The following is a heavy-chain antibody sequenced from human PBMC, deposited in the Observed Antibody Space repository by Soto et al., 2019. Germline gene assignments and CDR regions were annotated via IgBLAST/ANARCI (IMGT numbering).Heavy chain of an antibody. CDR1: GFTFSNAW. CDR2: IKSKTDGGTT. CDR3: TIEYYDFWSGLEFYD. V-gene: IGHV3-15*07. D-gene: IGHD3-3*01. Sequence: GGSLRLSCAASGFTFSNAWMNWVRQAPGKGLEWVGRIKSKTDGGTTDYAAPVKGRFTISRDDSKNTLYLQMNSLKTEDTAVYYCTIEYYDFWSGLEFYDWGQGTLVTVSS. J-gene: IGHJ4*02.